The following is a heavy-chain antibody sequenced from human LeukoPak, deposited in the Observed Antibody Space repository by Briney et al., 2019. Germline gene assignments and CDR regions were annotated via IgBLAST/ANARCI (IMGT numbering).Heavy chain of an antibody. CDR2: MNPNSGNT. D-gene: IGHD5-18*01. CDR3: AREIQLWEVYYYGMDV. CDR1: GYTFTSYD. Sequence: ASVKVSCKASGYTFTSYDINWVRQATGQGLEWMGWMNPNSGNTGYAQKFQGRVTMTRNTSISTAYMELSSLRSEDTAVYYCAREIQLWEVYYYGMDVWGQGTTVTVSS. V-gene: IGHV1-8*01. J-gene: IGHJ6*02.